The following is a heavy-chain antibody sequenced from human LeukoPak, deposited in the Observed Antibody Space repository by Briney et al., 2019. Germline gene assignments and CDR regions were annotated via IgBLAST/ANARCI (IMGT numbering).Heavy chain of an antibody. J-gene: IGHJ5*02. CDR1: GGSISSGGYY. CDR3: ARGSIVGATTP. Sequence: SQTLALTCTVSGGSISSGGYYWSWIRQHPGKGLEWIGYIYYSGSTYYNPSLKSRVTISVDTSKNQFSLKLSSVTAADTAVYYCARGSIVGATTPWGQGTLVTVSS. CDR2: IYYSGST. D-gene: IGHD1-26*01. V-gene: IGHV4-31*03.